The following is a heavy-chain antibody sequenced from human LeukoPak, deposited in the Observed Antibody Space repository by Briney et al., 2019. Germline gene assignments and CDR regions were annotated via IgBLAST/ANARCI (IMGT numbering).Heavy chain of an antibody. CDR2: INYSGST. Sequence: PSETLSLTCTVSGGSISSGDYSWSWIRQPPGKGLEWIGYINYSGSTYYNPPLKSRVTISVDTSKNQFSLKLSSVTAADTAVYYCARVSGGNSVDYWGQGTLVTVSS. CDR1: GGSISSGDYS. D-gene: IGHD2-15*01. CDR3: ARVSGGNSVDY. J-gene: IGHJ4*02. V-gene: IGHV4-30-4*01.